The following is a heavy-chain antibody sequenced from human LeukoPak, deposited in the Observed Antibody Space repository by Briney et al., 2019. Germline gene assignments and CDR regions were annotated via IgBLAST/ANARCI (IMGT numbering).Heavy chain of an antibody. V-gene: IGHV4-34*01. Sequence: SETLSLTCAVYGGSFSGYYWSWIRQPPGKGLEWIGEINHSGSTNYNPSLKSRVTISVDTSKNQFSLKLSSVTAADTAVYYCARGDGDYGHYYYYYGMDVWGQGTTVTVSS. CDR3: ARGDGDYGHYYYYYGMDV. CDR1: GGSFSGYY. D-gene: IGHD4-17*01. CDR2: INHSGST. J-gene: IGHJ6*02.